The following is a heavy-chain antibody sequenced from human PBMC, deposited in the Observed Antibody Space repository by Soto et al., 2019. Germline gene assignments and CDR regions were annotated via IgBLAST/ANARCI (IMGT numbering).Heavy chain of an antibody. J-gene: IGHJ4*02. CDR2: LTGSGGTT. V-gene: IGHV3-23*01. CDR3: ARVAY. Sequence: GGSLRLSCIASGVTFTTYAMSWVRQAPGKGLEWVSGLTGSGGTTFYADSVKGRFTISRDNSNNTLYLEMNSLRAEDSAIYYCARVAYWGPGTQVTVSS. CDR1: GVTFTTYA.